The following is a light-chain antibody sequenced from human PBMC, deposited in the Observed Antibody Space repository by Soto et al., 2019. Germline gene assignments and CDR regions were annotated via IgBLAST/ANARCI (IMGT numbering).Light chain of an antibody. CDR2: EAS. CDR1: QSVDIN. Sequence: EIVMTQSPVTLSASPGERVTLSCRASQSVDINLAWYQQKPGQAPRLLISEASTRASHIPPRFSGSGSGTDFTLTISSLQSEDFARYFCQQYSKLPPRYTLGQGTKVEIK. V-gene: IGKV3-15*01. CDR3: QQYSKLPPRYT. J-gene: IGKJ2*01.